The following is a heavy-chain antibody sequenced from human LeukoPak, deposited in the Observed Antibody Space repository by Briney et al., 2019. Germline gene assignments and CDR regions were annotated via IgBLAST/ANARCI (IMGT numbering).Heavy chain of an antibody. J-gene: IGHJ3*02. CDR3: ARVTYSGSYGGVGAFDI. V-gene: IGHV1-46*01. CDR2: INPSGGST. D-gene: IGHD1-26*01. Sequence: ASVKVSCKASGYTFTSYYMHWVRQAPGQGLEWMGIINPSGGSTSYAQKFQGRVTMTRDTSTSTVYMELSSLRSEDTAVYYCARVTYSGSYGGVGAFDIWGQGTMVTVSS. CDR1: GYTFTSYY.